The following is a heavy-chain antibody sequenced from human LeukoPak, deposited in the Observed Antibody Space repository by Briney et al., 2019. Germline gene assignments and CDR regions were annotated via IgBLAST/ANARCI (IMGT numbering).Heavy chain of an antibody. CDR2: IYSGGST. J-gene: IGHJ4*02. Sequence: GGSLRLSCAASGFTDSSNYMSWVRQAPGKGLEWVSVIYSGGSTYYADSVKGRFTISRDNSKNTLYLQMNSLRAEDTAVYYCARETVNRYSPGYWGQGTLVTVSS. CDR1: GFTDSSNY. CDR3: ARETVNRYSPGY. D-gene: IGHD2-15*01. V-gene: IGHV3-66*01.